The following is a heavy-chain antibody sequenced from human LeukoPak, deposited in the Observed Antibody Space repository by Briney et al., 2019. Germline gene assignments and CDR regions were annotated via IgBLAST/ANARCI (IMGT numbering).Heavy chain of an antibody. J-gene: IGHJ6*02. Sequence: SETLSLTCAVYGGSISSYYWSWIRQPPGKGLEWIGYIYYSGSTNYNPSLKSRVTISVDTSKNQFSLKLSSVTAADTAVYYCARDFCSSTSCLDYYGMDVWGQGTTVTVSS. D-gene: IGHD2-2*01. CDR2: IYYSGST. CDR1: GGSISSYY. V-gene: IGHV4-59*01. CDR3: ARDFCSSTSCLDYYGMDV.